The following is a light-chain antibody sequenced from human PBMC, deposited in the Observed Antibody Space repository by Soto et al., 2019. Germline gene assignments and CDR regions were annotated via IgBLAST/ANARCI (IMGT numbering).Light chain of an antibody. CDR2: GAS. Sequence: EIVMTQSPATLSVSPGERATLSCRASQSVNSNLAWYQQKPGQAPRLLFYGASTRATGIPARFSGSGSGTEFTLTISSLQSEDFAVYYCQQYNDWPPYTFGQGTKLEIK. V-gene: IGKV3-15*01. CDR3: QQYNDWPPYT. CDR1: QSVNSN. J-gene: IGKJ2*01.